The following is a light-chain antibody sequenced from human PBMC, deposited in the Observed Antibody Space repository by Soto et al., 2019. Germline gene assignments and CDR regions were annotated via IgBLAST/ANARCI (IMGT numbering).Light chain of an antibody. CDR2: GNS. V-gene: IGLV1-40*01. CDR1: SSNIGAGYD. CDR3: CSYAGSSTFDNYV. Sequence: QSVLTQPPSVSGAPGQRVTISCTGSSSNIGAGYDVHWYQQLPGTAPKLLIYGNSNRPSGVPDRFSGSKSGTSASLAITGLQAEDEADYYCCSYAGSSTFDNYVFGTGTKLTVL. J-gene: IGLJ1*01.